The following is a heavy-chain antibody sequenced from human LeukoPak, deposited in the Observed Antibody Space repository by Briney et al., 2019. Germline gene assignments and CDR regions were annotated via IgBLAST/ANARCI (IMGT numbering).Heavy chain of an antibody. CDR3: ATDPRPYCSGNSCYSADRFDF. V-gene: IGHV3-21*01. Sequence: GRSLRLSCAASGFTFSSYFMNWVRQAPGQGLDLVSSIGSSSAYIYYADSVKGRFTISRDNAKNSLYLQMNSLRVEDTAVYYCATDPRPYCSGNSCYSADRFDFWGQGTLVTVSS. D-gene: IGHD2-15*01. CDR1: GFTFSSYF. J-gene: IGHJ4*02. CDR2: IGSSSAYI.